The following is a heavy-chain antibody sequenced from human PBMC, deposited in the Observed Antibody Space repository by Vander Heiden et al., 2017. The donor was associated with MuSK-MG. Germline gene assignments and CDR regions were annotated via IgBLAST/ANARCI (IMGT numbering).Heavy chain of an antibody. D-gene: IGHD2-2*01. J-gene: IGHJ4*02. CDR1: GFTFSSYW. Sequence: EVQLVESGGGLVQPGGSLRLSCAASGFTFSSYWISWVRQAPGKGLEWVANIKQDGSEKYYVDSVKGRFTISRDNAKNSLYLQMNSLRAEDTAVYYCARGARYCSSTSCYPFDYWGQGTLVTVSS. CDR2: IKQDGSEK. V-gene: IGHV3-7*01. CDR3: ARGARYCSSTSCYPFDY.